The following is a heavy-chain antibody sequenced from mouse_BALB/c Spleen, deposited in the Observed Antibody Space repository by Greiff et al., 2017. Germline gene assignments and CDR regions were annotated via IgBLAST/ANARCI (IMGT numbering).Heavy chain of an antibody. V-gene: IGHV5-6-5*01. Sequence: EVQRVESGGGLVKPGGSLKLSCAASGFTFSSYAMSWVRQTPEKRLEWVASISSGGSTYYPDSVKGRFTISRDNARNILYLQMSSLRSEDTAMYYCARGHYGNYPGYWGQGTTLTVSS. CDR1: GFTFSSYA. J-gene: IGHJ2*01. CDR2: ISSGGST. D-gene: IGHD2-1*01. CDR3: ARGHYGNYPGY.